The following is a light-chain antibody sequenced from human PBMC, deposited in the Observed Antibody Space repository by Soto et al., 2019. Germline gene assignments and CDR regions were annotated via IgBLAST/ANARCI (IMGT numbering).Light chain of an antibody. V-gene: IGLV2-14*01. Sequence: QSVLTQPASVSGSPGQSITISFTGTSSDVGGYNLVSWYQQHPGKAPKLMIYEVSNRPSGVSNRFSGPKSGNTASLTISGLQAEDEADYYCSSYTSSSNYVFGTGTKVTVL. J-gene: IGLJ1*01. CDR1: SSDVGGYNL. CDR2: EVS. CDR3: SSYTSSSNYV.